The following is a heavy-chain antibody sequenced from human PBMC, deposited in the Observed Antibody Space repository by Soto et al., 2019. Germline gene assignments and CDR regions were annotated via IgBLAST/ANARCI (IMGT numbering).Heavy chain of an antibody. CDR2: IYYSGST. J-gene: IGHJ4*02. CDR3: ARELAPRVRSSTWVNYFDY. Sequence: QVQLQESGPGLVKPSETLSLTCTVSSGSVSDTTYFWSWIRQPPGKGLEWIGYIYYSGSTNYNPSLESRVTSSVDPSNNPFSLRLNSVTAADTAVYYCARELAPRVRSSTWVNYFDYWGQGTLVTVSS. V-gene: IGHV4-61*01. CDR1: SGSVSDTTYF. D-gene: IGHD6-13*01.